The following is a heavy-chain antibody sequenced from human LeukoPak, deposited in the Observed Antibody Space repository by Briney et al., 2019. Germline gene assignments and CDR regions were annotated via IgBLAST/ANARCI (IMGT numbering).Heavy chain of an antibody. CDR1: GFTFDDYA. CDR2: ISGDGDST. V-gene: IGHV3-43*02. Sequence: GGSLRLSCAASGFTFDDYAMHWVRQAPGKGLEWVSLISGDGDSTYYADSVKGRFTISRDNSKNSLYLQMNSLRTEDTAVYYCVKDALDDIVVAPPFFDYWGQGTLVTVSS. CDR3: VKDALDDIVVAPPFFDY. J-gene: IGHJ4*02. D-gene: IGHD2-2*01.